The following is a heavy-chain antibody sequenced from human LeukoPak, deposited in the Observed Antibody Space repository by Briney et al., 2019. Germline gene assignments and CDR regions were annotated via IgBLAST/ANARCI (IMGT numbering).Heavy chain of an antibody. CDR1: GFTFSSYA. D-gene: IGHD6-13*01. V-gene: IGHV3-30-3*02. CDR3: AKHTSIAAEFDY. CDR2: ISYDGSNK. Sequence: GGSLRLSCAASGFTFSSYAMHWVRQAPGKGLEWVAVISYDGSNKYYADSVKGRFTISRDNSKNTLYLQMNSLRAEDTAVYYCAKHTSIAAEFDYWGQGTLVTVSS. J-gene: IGHJ4*02.